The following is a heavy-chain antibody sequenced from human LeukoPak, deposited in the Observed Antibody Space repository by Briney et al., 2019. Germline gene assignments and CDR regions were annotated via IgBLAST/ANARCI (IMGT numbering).Heavy chain of an antibody. CDR1: GFTFSAYG. J-gene: IGHJ4*02. V-gene: IGHV3-23*01. CDR3: AKGGDDFWSGYYN. D-gene: IGHD3-3*01. CDR2: ISGSGGTT. Sequence: PGGSLRLSCAASGFTFSAYGMSWVRQAPGKGLEWVSAISGSGGTTYYADSVKGRFTISRDNSKNTLDLQMDSLRVEDTAMYYCAKGGDDFWSGYYNWGQGTLVTVSS.